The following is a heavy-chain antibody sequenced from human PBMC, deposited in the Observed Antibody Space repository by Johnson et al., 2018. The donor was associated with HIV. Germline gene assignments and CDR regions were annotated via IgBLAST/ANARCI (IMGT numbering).Heavy chain of an antibody. J-gene: IGHJ3*02. D-gene: IGHD6-13*01. CDR2: IKSKTAGGTT. V-gene: IGHV3-15*01. Sequence: VQLVESGGGLVQPGGSLRLSCAASGFTFSSYAMSWVRQAPGKGLEWVGRIKSKTAGGTTDYAAPVKGRFTISRDNSKNTPYLQMNSLRAEDTAGYYGASSHPAAAGIPRWAFDIWGQGTMVTVSS. CDR1: GFTFSSYA. CDR3: ASSHPAAAGIPRWAFDI.